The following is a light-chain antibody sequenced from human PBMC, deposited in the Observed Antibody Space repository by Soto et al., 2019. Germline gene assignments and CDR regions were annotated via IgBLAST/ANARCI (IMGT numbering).Light chain of an antibody. CDR2: DVS. V-gene: IGLV2-14*01. CDR3: SSYTGSSTYVV. J-gene: IGLJ2*01. CDR1: SSDVGGYNY. Sequence: QSALTQPASVSGSPGQSITISCTGTSSDVGGYNYVSWYQQHPGKAPKLMIYDVSNRPSGVSNRFSDSKSANTASLTISGLQAEDEADYYCSSYTGSSTYVVFGGGTKLTVL.